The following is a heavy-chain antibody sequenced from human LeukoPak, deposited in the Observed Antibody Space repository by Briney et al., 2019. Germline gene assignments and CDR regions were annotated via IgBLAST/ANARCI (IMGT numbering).Heavy chain of an antibody. CDR3: ARGMTGVY. V-gene: IGHV4-39*07. CDR1: GGSISSSSYY. Sequence: SETLSLTCTVSGGSISSSSYYWGWIRQPPGKGLEWIGEINHSGSTNYNPSLKSRVTISVDTSKNQFSLKLSSVTAADTAVYYCARGMTGVYWGQGTLVTVSS. CDR2: INHSGST. J-gene: IGHJ4*02.